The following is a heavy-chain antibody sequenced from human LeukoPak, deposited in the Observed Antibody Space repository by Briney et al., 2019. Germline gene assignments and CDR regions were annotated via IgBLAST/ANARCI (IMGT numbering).Heavy chain of an antibody. D-gene: IGHD1-26*01. V-gene: IGHV3-23*01. J-gene: IGHJ4*01. CDR1: GFIFSDYA. CDR3: AKFNGWELAEYYLDY. Sequence: PWESLRLSCAASGFIFSDYAMSWVRQAPGKGLEWLSGMSKSGDYTHDTESVKGRFTISRDNSKNTLYLQMSGLRAEDTAIYYCAKFNGWELAEYYLDYWGHGTLVTVSS. CDR2: MSKSGDYT.